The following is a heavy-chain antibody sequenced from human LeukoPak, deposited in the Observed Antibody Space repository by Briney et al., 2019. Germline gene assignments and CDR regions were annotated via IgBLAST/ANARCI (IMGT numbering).Heavy chain of an antibody. Sequence: TGGSLRLSCAASGFTFSDYYMSWIRQAPGKGLEWVSYISSSGSTIYYADSVKGRFTISRDNAKNSLYLQMNSLRAEDTAVYYCARGKDHDFWNPFDHWGQGTLVTVSS. J-gene: IGHJ4*02. D-gene: IGHD3-3*01. CDR1: GFTFSDYY. CDR2: ISSSGSTI. CDR3: ARGKDHDFWNPFDH. V-gene: IGHV3-11*01.